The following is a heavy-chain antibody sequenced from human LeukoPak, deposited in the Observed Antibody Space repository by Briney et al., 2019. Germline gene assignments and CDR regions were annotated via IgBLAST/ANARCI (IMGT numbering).Heavy chain of an antibody. V-gene: IGHV3-48*04. Sequence: GGSLRLSCAASGFTFSSYSMNWVRQAPGKGLEWVSYISSSGSTIYYADSVKGRFTISRDNAKNSLYLHMNSLRAEDTAVYYCAGVWSPPYTSNWPDYFDYWGQGTLVTVSS. D-gene: IGHD6-13*01. CDR2: ISSSGSTI. CDR1: GFTFSSYS. J-gene: IGHJ4*02. CDR3: AGVWSPPYTSNWPDYFDY.